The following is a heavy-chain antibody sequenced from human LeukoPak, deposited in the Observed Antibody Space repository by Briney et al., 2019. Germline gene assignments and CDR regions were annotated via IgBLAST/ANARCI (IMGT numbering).Heavy chain of an antibody. CDR2: IYYSGST. Sequence: SETLSLTCTVSGASISDYYWSWIRQPPGKGLEWIGYIYYSGSTNYNPSLKSRVTISVDTSKNQFSLKLSSVTAADTAVYYCARSHSVWTSFDYWGQGTLVTVSS. J-gene: IGHJ4*02. D-gene: IGHD3/OR15-3a*01. CDR3: ARSHSVWTSFDY. V-gene: IGHV4-59*01. CDR1: GASISDYY.